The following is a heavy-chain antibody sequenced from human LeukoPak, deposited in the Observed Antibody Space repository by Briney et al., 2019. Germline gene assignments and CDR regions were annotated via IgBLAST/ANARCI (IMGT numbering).Heavy chain of an antibody. CDR2: IWYDGSNK. D-gene: IGHD5-18*01. CDR3: ARGGQLWLPQHYFDY. CDR1: GFTFSSYC. Sequence: GSLRLSFSASGFTFSSYCRHWVRQAPGKGLEWVAVIWYDGSNKYYADSVKGRFTISRDNSKNTLYLQMNSLRAEDTAVYYCARGGQLWLPQHYFDYWGQGTLVTVSS. J-gene: IGHJ4*02. V-gene: IGHV3-33*01.